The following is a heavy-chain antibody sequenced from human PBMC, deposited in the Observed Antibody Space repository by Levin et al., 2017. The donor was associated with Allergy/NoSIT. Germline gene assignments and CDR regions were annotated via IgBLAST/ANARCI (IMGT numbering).Heavy chain of an antibody. CDR1: GFTFSSYG. V-gene: IGHV3-33*01. CDR2: IWYDGSNK. D-gene: IGHD3-10*01. CDR3: ARDRPYDYGSGSHDAFDI. Sequence: GGSLRLSCAASGFTFSSYGMHWVRQAPGKGLEWVAVIWYDGSNKYYADSVKGRFTISRDNSKNTLYLQMNSLRAEDTAVYYCARDRPYDYGSGSHDAFDIWGQGTMVTVSS. J-gene: IGHJ3*02.